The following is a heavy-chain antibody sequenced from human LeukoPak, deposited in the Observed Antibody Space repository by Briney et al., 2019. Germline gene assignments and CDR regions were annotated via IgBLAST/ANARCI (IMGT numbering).Heavy chain of an antibody. Sequence: ASVKVSCKASGYTFTGYYMHWVRQAPGQGLEWMGWINPNSGGTNYAQKFQGRVTMTRDTSISTAYMELSRLRSDDTAVNYCAREYCSGGSCYLGWFDPWGQGTLVTVSS. D-gene: IGHD2-15*01. CDR3: AREYCSGGSCYLGWFDP. CDR1: GYTFTGYY. CDR2: INPNSGGT. J-gene: IGHJ5*02. V-gene: IGHV1-2*02.